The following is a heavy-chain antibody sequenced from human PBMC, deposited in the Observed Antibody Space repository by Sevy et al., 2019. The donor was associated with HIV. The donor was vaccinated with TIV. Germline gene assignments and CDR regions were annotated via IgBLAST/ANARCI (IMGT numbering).Heavy chain of an antibody. CDR2: VSGETDTT. D-gene: IGHD3-3*01. V-gene: IGHV3-23*01. CDR3: ANDSGRTMFRLIIHTFDF. J-gene: IGHJ4*02. CDR1: GFAFRSYA. Sequence: GGSLRLSCVASGFAFRSYAMSWVRQAPGKGLEWISTVSGETDTTFYADSVKGRFTISRDTSKNTLYLQMNSLRADDTATDYGANDSGRTMFRLIIHTFDFWGRGTLVTVSS.